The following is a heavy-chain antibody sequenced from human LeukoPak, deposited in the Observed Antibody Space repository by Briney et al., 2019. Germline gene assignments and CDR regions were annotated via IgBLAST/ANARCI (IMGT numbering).Heavy chain of an antibody. Sequence: GGSLRLSCAASGFTFSSYSMNWVRQAPGKGLEWVANIKQDGSEKYYVDSVKGRFTISRDNAKNSLYLQMNSLRAEDTAVYYCASLTYYYDSSGTPWDYWGQGTLVTVSS. J-gene: IGHJ4*02. CDR2: IKQDGSEK. V-gene: IGHV3-7*01. CDR1: GFTFSSYS. CDR3: ASLTYYYDSSGTPWDY. D-gene: IGHD3-22*01.